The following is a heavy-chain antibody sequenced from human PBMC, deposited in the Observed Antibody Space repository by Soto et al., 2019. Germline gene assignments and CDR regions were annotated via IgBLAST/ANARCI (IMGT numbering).Heavy chain of an antibody. J-gene: IGHJ4*02. V-gene: IGHV3-30*03. Sequence: QVQLVESGGGVVQPGRSQRLSCAASGFTFSSYGMHWVRQAPGKGLEWVAVISYDGSNKYYADSVKGRFTISRDNSKNTLYLQMNSLRAEDTAVYYCTRSGHQNYFDYWGQGTLVTVSS. CDR1: GFTFSSYG. CDR2: ISYDGSNK. CDR3: TRSGHQNYFDY. D-gene: IGHD2-15*01.